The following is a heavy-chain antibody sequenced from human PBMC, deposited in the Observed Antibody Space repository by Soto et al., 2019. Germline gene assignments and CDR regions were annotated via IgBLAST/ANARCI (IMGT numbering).Heavy chain of an antibody. D-gene: IGHD3-22*01. CDR1: GFTFRSHE. CDR2: ISGGGSSI. CDR3: ATPIEDSSGGNYYFDV. V-gene: IGHV3-48*03. J-gene: IGHJ2*01. Sequence: EMQLVESGGVLVQPGGSLRLSCAASGFTFRSHEMNWVHQAPGKGPEWLSYISGGGSSIYYADSVKGRFTISRDNAKNSLYLQMNRLRGEDTAVYYCATPIEDSSGGNYYFDVWGRGTLVTVSS.